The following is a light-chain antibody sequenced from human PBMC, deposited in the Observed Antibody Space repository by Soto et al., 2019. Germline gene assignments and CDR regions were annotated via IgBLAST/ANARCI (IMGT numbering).Light chain of an antibody. CDR2: GAS. Sequence: EIVLTQSPGTLSLSPGERATLSCRASQTISNSYLAWYQQKPGQAPRLLIYGASTRATGIPDRFSGSGSGTDFPLTISRLEPEDFAVYYCQQYDDSPFTFGPGTKVDI. V-gene: IGKV3-20*01. J-gene: IGKJ3*01. CDR3: QQYDDSPFT. CDR1: QTISNSY.